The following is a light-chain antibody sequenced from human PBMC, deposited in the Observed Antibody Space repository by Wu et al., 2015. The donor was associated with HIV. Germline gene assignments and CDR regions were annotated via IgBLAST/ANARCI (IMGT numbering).Light chain of an antibody. J-gene: IGKJ2*01. Sequence: EIVMTQSPATLSVSPGERATLSCRASQTVSSNLAWYQQKPGQAPRLLTYAASTRATGIPARFSGSGSGTEFTLTISSLQSEDFVVYYCQQYNNWPYNFGQGTKLDIK. CDR3: QQYNNWPYN. V-gene: IGKV3-15*01. CDR1: QTVSSN. CDR2: AAS.